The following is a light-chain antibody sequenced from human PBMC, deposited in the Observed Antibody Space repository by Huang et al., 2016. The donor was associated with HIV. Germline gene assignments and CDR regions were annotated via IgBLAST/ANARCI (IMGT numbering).Light chain of an antibody. CDR3: QQCDTSPLT. V-gene: IGKV3-20*01. CDR2: AAS. CDR1: QRISSKF. Sequence: EIVFTQSPGPLSLSPGEGATRSCRASQRISSKFLAWYQQKSGQAPRLLIYAASSRATGIPDRFSGSGSGTDFTLTISRLDPDDFAVYYCQQCDTSPLTFGGGTKVEIK. J-gene: IGKJ4*01.